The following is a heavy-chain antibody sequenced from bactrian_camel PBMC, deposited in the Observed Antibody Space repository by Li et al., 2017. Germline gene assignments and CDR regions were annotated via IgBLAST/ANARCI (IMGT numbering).Heavy chain of an antibody. J-gene: IGHJ4*01. V-gene: IGHV3S1*01. D-gene: IGHD5*01. CDR2: VDSDGSIS. CDR3: AKDRIPYGLGTFEY. CDR1: GSTHMRYC. Sequence: HVQLVESGGGSVQAGGSLRLSCVASGSTHMRYCMAWFRQAPGKEREGIAGVDSDGSISYSDSVKGRFTISRDNAKNTLYLQLNSLKTEDSAMYHCAKDRIPYGLGTFEYWGQGTQVTVS.